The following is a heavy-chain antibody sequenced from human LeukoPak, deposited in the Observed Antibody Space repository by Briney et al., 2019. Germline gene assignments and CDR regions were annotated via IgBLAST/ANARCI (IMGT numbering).Heavy chain of an antibody. Sequence: GGSLRLSCAASGFTFSSFEMNWVRQAPGKGLEWVSYISSSGSAIHYADSVKGRFTISRDNAKNSVYLQMNSLRVEDTGVYYCARENPDWLDYLGQGTLVTVSS. J-gene: IGHJ4*02. CDR1: GFTFSSFE. V-gene: IGHV3-48*03. CDR3: ARENPDWLDY. CDR2: ISSSGSAI. D-gene: IGHD3/OR15-3a*01.